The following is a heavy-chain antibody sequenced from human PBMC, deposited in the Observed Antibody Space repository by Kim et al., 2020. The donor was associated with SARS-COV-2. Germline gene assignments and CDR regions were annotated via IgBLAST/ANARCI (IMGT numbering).Heavy chain of an antibody. CDR2: RGGST. V-gene: IGHV3-23*01. J-gene: IGHJ4*02. CDR3: AKARTV. D-gene: IGHD2-2*01. Sequence: RGGSTYYADSVEGRFTISRDNSKNTLYLQMNSLRAEDTAVYYCAKARTVWGQGTLVTVSS.